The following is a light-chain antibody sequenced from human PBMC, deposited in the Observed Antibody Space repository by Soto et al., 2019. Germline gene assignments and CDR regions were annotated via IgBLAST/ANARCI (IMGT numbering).Light chain of an antibody. V-gene: IGKV3-20*01. Sequence: EIVLTQSPGTLSLSPGERATLSCRASQSVASNYLAWYQQKPGQTTRLLIYGASSRATDIPDRFSGSGSGTDFTLTISSLEPEDFAVYYCQQYGISPPYTFGQGTKLEIK. CDR1: QSVASNY. J-gene: IGKJ2*01. CDR2: GAS. CDR3: QQYGISPPYT.